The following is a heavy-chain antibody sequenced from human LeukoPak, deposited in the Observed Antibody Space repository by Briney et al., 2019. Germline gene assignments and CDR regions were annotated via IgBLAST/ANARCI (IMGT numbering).Heavy chain of an antibody. CDR2: IYYSGST. J-gene: IGHJ4*02. D-gene: IGHD2-8*01. CDR3: ARQNGFN. V-gene: IGHV4-30-4*01. Sequence: SETLSLTCTVSGGSISSGDYYWSWIRKPPGKGLEWIGYIYYSGSTYYNPSLKSRVTISVDTSKNQFSLKMISVTAADTTVYYCARQNGFNWGQGTLVTVSS. CDR1: GGSISSGDYY.